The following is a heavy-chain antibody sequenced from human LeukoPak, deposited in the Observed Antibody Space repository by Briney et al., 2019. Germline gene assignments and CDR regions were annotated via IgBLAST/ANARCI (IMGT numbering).Heavy chain of an antibody. J-gene: IGHJ4*02. Sequence: GGSLRLSCTASGFSFSSYAMSWVRQAPGKGLEWVSGITGSGGSTNYADSVKGRFTISRDNAKNSLYLQMNSLSDEDTAVYYCARDRGDGYDYWGQGTLVTVSS. CDR1: GFSFSSYA. CDR3: ARDRGDGYDY. CDR2: ITGSGGST. D-gene: IGHD5-24*01. V-gene: IGHV3-23*01.